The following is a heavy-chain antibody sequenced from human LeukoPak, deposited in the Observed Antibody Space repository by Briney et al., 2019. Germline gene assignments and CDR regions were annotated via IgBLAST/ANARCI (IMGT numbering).Heavy chain of an antibody. V-gene: IGHV4-39*01. D-gene: IGHD3-3*01. J-gene: IGHJ4*02. CDR3: ARLGANYDFWSGYYSVAEY. CDR1: GGSISSSSYY. Sequence: SETLSLTRTVSGGSISSSSYYWGWIRQPPGKGLEWIGSIYYSGSTYYNPSLKSRVTISVDTSKNQFSLKLSSVTAADTAVYYCARLGANYDFWSGYYSVAEYWGQGTLVTVSS. CDR2: IYYSGST.